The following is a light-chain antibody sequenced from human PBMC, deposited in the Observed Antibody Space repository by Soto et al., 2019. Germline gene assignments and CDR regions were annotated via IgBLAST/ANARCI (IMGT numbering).Light chain of an antibody. CDR1: QGISSA. V-gene: IGKV1-13*02. CDR3: QQFNIYPRI. CDR2: DAS. Sequence: AIQLTQSPSSLSASVGDRVTITCRASQGISSALAWYQQKPGKAPKLLIYDASSLESGVPSRFSGSGSGTDFTLTISSLQPEDFGTYDCQQFNIYPRIFGQGTKLEIK. J-gene: IGKJ2*02.